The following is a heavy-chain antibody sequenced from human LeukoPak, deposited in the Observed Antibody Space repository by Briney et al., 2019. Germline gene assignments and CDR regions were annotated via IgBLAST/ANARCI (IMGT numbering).Heavy chain of an antibody. J-gene: IGHJ5*02. V-gene: IGHV4-59*12. Sequence: SETLSLTCTVSGGFISNYYWNWIRQPPGKGLEWIGYIYYSGTTNYNPSLKSRVSMSVDTSKDQFSLKLSSVTAADTAVYYRARDPVYCSGGSCYNWFDPWGQGTLVTVSS. D-gene: IGHD2-15*01. CDR2: IYYSGTT. CDR3: ARDPVYCSGGSCYNWFDP. CDR1: GGFISNYY.